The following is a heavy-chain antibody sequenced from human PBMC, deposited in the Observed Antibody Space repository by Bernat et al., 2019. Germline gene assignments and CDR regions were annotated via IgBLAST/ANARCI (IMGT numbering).Heavy chain of an antibody. D-gene: IGHD6-19*01. CDR3: AKDSRRYSSGWSYFDY. CDR1: GFTFSSYG. CDR2: ISYDGSNK. J-gene: IGHJ4*02. V-gene: IGHV3-30*18. Sequence: QVQQVESGGGVVQPGRSLRLSCAASGFTFSSYGMHWVRQAPGKGLEWVAVISYDGSNKYYADSMKGRFTISRDNSKNTLYLQMNSLRAEDTAVYYCAKDSRRYSSGWSYFDYWGQGTLVTVSS.